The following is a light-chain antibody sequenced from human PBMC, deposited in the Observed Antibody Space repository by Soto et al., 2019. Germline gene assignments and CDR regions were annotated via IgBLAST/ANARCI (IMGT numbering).Light chain of an antibody. J-gene: IGKJ4*01. V-gene: IGKV3-15*01. CDR2: AAS. CDR1: QSVSNN. CDR3: QQYNNWPPLT. Sequence: EIVMSQSPATLSVSPGERATLSCRASQSVSNNLAWYQQKPGQAPMLLIYAASTRATGIPARFSGSGSATEFTLNISSLQSEDFAVYYCQQYNNWPPLTFGGGNKVEIK.